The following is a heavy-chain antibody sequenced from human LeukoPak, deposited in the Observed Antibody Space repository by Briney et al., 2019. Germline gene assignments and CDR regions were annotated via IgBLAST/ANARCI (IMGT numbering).Heavy chain of an antibody. V-gene: IGHV4-59*01. CDR3: AGKEVPYYDFWSGYYRY. D-gene: IGHD3-3*01. J-gene: IGHJ4*02. Sequence: PSETLSLTCTVSGGSISSYYWSWIRQPPGKGLEWIGYIYYSGSTNYNLSLKSRVTISVDTSKNQFSLKLSSVTAADTAVYYCAGKEVPYYDFWSGYYRYWGQGTLVTVSS. CDR1: GGSISSYY. CDR2: IYYSGST.